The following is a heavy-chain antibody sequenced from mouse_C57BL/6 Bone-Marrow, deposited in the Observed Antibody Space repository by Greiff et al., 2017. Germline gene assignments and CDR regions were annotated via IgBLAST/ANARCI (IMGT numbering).Heavy chain of an antibody. CDR3: ARAPGGSGYTFAY. V-gene: IGHV5-4*01. CDR1: GFTFSSYA. CDR2: ISDGGSYT. Sequence: EVHLVESGGGLVKPGGSLKLSCAASGFTFSSYAMSWVRQTPEKRLEWVATISDGGSYTYYPDNVKGRFTISRDNAKNNLYLQMSHLKSEDTAMYYCARAPGGSGYTFAYWGQGTLVTVSA. J-gene: IGHJ3*01. D-gene: IGHD3-2*02.